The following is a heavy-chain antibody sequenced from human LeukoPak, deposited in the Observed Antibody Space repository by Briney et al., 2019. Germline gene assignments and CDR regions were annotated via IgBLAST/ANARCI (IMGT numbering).Heavy chain of an antibody. V-gene: IGHV3-9*03. CDR2: ISWNSGKI. D-gene: IGHD6-13*01. CDR3: GKDRGYSSSFFEI. Sequence: ALRLSCAASGFIFDDYAMHWVRQAPGKGLEWVSGISWNSGKIDYADSVKGRFTISRDNAKNSLYLQMNSLRVEDMAVYYCGKDRGYSSSFFEIWGQGTLVTVSS. CDR1: GFIFDDYA. J-gene: IGHJ4*02.